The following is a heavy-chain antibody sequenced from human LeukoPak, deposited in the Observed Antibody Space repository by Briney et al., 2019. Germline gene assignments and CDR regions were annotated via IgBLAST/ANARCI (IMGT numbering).Heavy chain of an antibody. CDR1: GFTFSSYG. CDR2: ISYDGSNK. Sequence: PGGSLRLSCAVSGFTFSSYGMHWVRQAPGKGLEWVAVISYDGSNKYYADSVKGRFTISRDNSKNTLYLQMNSLRAEDTAVYYCAKDLLQHYYYYGMDVWGQGTTVTVSS. CDR3: AKDLLQHYYYYGMDV. J-gene: IGHJ6*02. V-gene: IGHV3-30*18. D-gene: IGHD2-2*01.